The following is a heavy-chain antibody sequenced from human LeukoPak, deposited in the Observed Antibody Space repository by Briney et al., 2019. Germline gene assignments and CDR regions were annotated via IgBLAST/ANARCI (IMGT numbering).Heavy chain of an antibody. Sequence: ASVKVSCKASGYTFTGYYMHWVRQAPGQGLEWMGWINPNSGGTNYAQKFQGRVTMTRDTSISTAYMELSRLRSDDTAVYYCARGPGVPAAIRMGLDWFDPWGQGTLVTVSS. CDR2: INPNSGGT. J-gene: IGHJ5*02. D-gene: IGHD2-2*02. CDR1: GYTFTGYY. CDR3: ARGPGVPAAIRMGLDWFDP. V-gene: IGHV1-2*02.